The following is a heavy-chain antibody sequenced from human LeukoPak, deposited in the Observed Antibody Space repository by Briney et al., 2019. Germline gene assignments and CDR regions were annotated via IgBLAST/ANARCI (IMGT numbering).Heavy chain of an antibody. Sequence: SETLSLTCNVSNGSISSYYWSWIRQPPGKGLEWIGYIYSSGSTDYNPSLKSRVTMSVDTSKNQFSLKVNSVTAADTAMYYCARHMNGSYYELGYWGQGTLVTVSS. D-gene: IGHD1-26*01. CDR1: NGSISSYY. CDR3: ARHMNGSYYELGY. CDR2: IYSSGST. V-gene: IGHV4-59*08. J-gene: IGHJ4*02.